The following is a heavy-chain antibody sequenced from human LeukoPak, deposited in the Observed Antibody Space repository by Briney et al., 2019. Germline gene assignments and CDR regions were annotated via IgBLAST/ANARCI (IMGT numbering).Heavy chain of an antibody. J-gene: IGHJ4*02. CDR1: GYTFTSYA. CDR2: INTNTGNP. CDR3: ARDLVPLARGGNSGGFDY. D-gene: IGHD4-23*01. V-gene: IGHV7-4-1*02. Sequence: ASVKVSCKASGYTFTSYAMNWVRQAPGQGLEWMGWINTNTGNPTYAQGFTGRFVFSLDTSVSTAYLQISSLEAEDTAVHYCARDLVPLARGGNSGGFDYWGQGTLVTVSS.